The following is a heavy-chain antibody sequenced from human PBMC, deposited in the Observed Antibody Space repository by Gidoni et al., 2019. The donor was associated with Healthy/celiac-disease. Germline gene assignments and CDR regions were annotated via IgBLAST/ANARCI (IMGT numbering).Heavy chain of an antibody. D-gene: IGHD6-6*01. V-gene: IGHV4-59*01. CDR1: GGSISSYY. CDR3: ARDRDSSSSRGFDY. CDR2: IYYSGST. Sequence: QVQLQESGPGLVKPSETLSLTCPVSGGSISSYYWSWIRQPPGKGLEWIGYIYYSGSTNYNPSLKSRVTISVDTSKNQFSLKLSSVTAADTAVYYCARDRDSSSSRGFDYWGQGTLVTVSS. J-gene: IGHJ4*02.